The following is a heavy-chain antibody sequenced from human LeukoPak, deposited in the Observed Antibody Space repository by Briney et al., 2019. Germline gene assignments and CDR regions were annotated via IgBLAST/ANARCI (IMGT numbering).Heavy chain of an antibody. V-gene: IGHV4-4*07. CDR1: GGSISSYY. J-gene: IGHJ6*03. Sequence: SETPSLTCTVSGGSISSYYWSWIRQPAGKGLEWIGRIYTSGSTNYNPSLKRRVTMSVDTSTNQFSLKLSSVTAADTAVYYCARASGNDYDFWSGKFDYYYYMDVWGKGTTVTVSS. CDR3: ARASGNDYDFWSGKFDYYYYMDV. D-gene: IGHD3-3*01. CDR2: IYTSGST.